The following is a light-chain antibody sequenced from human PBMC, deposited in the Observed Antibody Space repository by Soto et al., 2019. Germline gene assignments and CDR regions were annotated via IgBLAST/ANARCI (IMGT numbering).Light chain of an antibody. CDR1: QSVSSSY. Sequence: EIVLTQSPGTLSLSPGERATLSCRASQSVSSSYLAWYQQKPGQAPRLLIYGASSRATGIPDRFSGSGSGTDSTLTISRLEPEDFAVYYCQQYGSSPGFGGGTKVDIK. J-gene: IGKJ4*01. V-gene: IGKV3-20*01. CDR3: QQYGSSPG. CDR2: GAS.